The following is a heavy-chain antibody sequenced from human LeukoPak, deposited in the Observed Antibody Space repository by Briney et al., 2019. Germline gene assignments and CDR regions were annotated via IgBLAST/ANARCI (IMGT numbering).Heavy chain of an antibody. CDR1: GGSISSGDYY. CDR3: ARVGGSGMHY. CDR2: IYYSGST. J-gene: IGHJ4*02. Sequence: SETLPLTCIVSGGSISSGDYYWSWIRQPPGKGLEWIGYIYYSGSTYYNPSLKSRVTISVDTSKNQFSLKLSSVTAADTAVYYCARVGGSGMHYWGQGTLVTVSS. V-gene: IGHV4-30-4*01. D-gene: IGHD3-10*01.